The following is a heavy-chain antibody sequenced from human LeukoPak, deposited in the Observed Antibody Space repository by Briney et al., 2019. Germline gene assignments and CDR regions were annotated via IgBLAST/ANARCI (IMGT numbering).Heavy chain of an antibody. CDR3: AKALPFGDSTL. CDR1: GFTFSSYG. J-gene: IGHJ4*02. V-gene: IGHV3-30*18. Sequence: GGSLRLSCAASGFTFSSYGMHWVRQAPGKGLEWVAVISYDGSNKYYADSVKGRFTISRDNSKNTLYLQMNSLRAEDTAVYYCAKALPFGDSTLWGQGTLVTVSS. D-gene: IGHD4-17*01. CDR2: ISYDGSNK.